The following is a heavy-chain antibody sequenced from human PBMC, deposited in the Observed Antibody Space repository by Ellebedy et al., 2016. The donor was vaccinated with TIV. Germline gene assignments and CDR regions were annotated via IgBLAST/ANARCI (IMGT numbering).Heavy chain of an antibody. CDR2: INPNSGGT. D-gene: IGHD2-2*01. V-gene: IGHV1-2*02. J-gene: IGHJ5*02. CDR1: GYTFTGYY. Sequence: ASVKVSCKASGYTFTGYYMHWVRQAPGQGLEWMGWINPNSGGTNYAQKFQGRVTMTRDTSISTAYMELNRLRSDDTAVYYCARDPCSSTSCPWSDPWGQGTLVTVSS. CDR3: ARDPCSSTSCPWSDP.